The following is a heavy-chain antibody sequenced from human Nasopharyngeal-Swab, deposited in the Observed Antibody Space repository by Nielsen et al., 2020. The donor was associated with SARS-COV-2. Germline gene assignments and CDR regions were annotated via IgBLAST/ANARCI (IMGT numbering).Heavy chain of an antibody. D-gene: IGHD3-22*01. Sequence: WIRQPPGKGLEWIGEVNHGGSTNSNPSLKSRVTMSVDTSKNQFSLNLGSVTAADTAVYYCAGGDSDSPDYSPRVFDYWGQGSLVTVSS. CDR3: AGGDSDSPDYSPRVFDY. J-gene: IGHJ4*02. V-gene: IGHV4-34*01. CDR2: VNHGGST.